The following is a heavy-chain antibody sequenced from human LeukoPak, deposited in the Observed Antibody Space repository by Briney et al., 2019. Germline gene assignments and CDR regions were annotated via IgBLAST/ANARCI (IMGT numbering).Heavy chain of an antibody. V-gene: IGHV1-18*01. CDR2: ISAYNGNS. D-gene: IGHD2-2*01. CDR3: ARVHSYCSSTSCLDY. CDR1: GYTFTSYG. Sequence: GASVKVSCKASGYTFTSYGISWVRQAPGQGLEWMGWISAYNGNSNYAQKFQGRVTMTTDTSTSTGYVELRSLRSDDTAVYYCARVHSYCSSTSCLDYWGQGTLVIVSS. J-gene: IGHJ4*02.